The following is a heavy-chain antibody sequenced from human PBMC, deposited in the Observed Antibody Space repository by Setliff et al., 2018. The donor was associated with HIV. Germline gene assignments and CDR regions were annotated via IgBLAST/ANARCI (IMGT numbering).Heavy chain of an antibody. V-gene: IGHV3-74*01. CDR3: AGVPTGTTSAFDY. Sequence: LSLSCAASGLTFANYWMHWVRQAPGKGLVWVSRIHYDGSTTNYADFVKGRFTISSDNAKNTLYLQMDSLRAEDTAVYYCAGVPTGTTSAFDYWGQGTLVTVSS. CDR1: GLTFANYW. CDR2: IHYDGSTT. J-gene: IGHJ4*02. D-gene: IGHD1-7*01.